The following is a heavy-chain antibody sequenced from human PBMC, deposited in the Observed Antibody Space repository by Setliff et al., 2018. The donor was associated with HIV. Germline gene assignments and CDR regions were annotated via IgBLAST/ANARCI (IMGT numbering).Heavy chain of an antibody. CDR1: GIIFTDAW. V-gene: IGHV3-15*07. CDR2: IKHNSDGGTT. J-gene: IGHJ4*02. CDR3: ATGPLDY. Sequence: GGSLRLSCTTSGIIFTDAWMNWVRRAPGKGLEWVGPIKHNSDGGTTDFAAPVKGRFTISRDDSKNTVYLQMNSLKIDDTGLYYCATGPLDYWGQGTLVTVSS.